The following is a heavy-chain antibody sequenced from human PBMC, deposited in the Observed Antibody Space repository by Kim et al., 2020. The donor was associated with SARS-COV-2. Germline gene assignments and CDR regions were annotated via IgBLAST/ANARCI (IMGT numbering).Heavy chain of an antibody. CDR3: ARSAITMIRGTIIRYNWFDP. V-gene: IGHV5-51*01. D-gene: IGHD3-10*01. J-gene: IGHJ5*02. CDR2: IYPGDSDT. CDR1: GYTFTNYW. Sequence: GESLKISCKGSGYTFTNYWIGWVRQMPGKGLEWMGIIYPGDSDTRYSPSFQGQVTISADKSISTAYLQWSSLKASDTAIYFCARSAITMIRGTIIRYNWFDPWGQGTLVTVAS.